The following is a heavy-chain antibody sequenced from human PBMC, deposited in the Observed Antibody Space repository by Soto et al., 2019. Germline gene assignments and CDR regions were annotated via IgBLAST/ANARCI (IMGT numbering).Heavy chain of an antibody. CDR1: GFTFRSYW. D-gene: IGHD1-26*01. V-gene: IGHV3-74*01. J-gene: IGHJ6*02. Sequence: GGSLRLSCAASGFTFRSYWMHWVRQAPGKGLVWVSGINSDGIGTDYADSVKGRFTISRDNAKNTLYLQMNSLRAEDTAVYYCASGVSSASPDVWGQGTTVTVSS. CDR3: ASGVSSASPDV. CDR2: INSDGIGT.